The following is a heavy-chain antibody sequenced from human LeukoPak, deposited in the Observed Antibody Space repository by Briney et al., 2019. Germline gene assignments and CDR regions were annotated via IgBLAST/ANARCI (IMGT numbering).Heavy chain of an antibody. J-gene: IGHJ6*03. CDR3: ARVDYYYYYMDV. CDR2: IYYSGST. Sequence: MASETLSLTCTVSGGSISSSSYYWGWIRQPPGKGLEWIGSIYYSGSTYYNPSLKSRVTISVDTSKNQFSLKLSSVTAADTAVHYCARVDYYYYYMDVWGKGTTVTVSS. CDR1: GGSISSSSYY. V-gene: IGHV4-39*07.